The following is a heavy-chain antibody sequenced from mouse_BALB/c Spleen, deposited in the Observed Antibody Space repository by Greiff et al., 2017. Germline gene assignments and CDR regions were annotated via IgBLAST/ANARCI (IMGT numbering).Heavy chain of an antibody. V-gene: IGHV1-80*01. D-gene: IGHD2-1*01. Sequence: LVESGAELVRPGSSVKISCKASGYAFSSYWMNWVKQRPGQGLEWIGQIYPGDGDTNYNGKFKGKATLTADKSSSTAYMQLSSLTSEDSAVYFCAKGIYYGNSWFAYWGQGTLVTVSA. CDR1: GYAFSSYW. CDR2: IYPGDGDT. J-gene: IGHJ3*01. CDR3: AKGIYYGNSWFAY.